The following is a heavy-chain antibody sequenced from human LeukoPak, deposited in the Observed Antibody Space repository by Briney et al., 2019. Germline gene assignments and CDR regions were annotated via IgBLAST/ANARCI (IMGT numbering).Heavy chain of an antibody. V-gene: IGHV3-11*04. D-gene: IGHD2-2*01. Sequence: GGSLRLSCAASAFTVSNYYMSWVRQAPGKGLEWLSHISVSGTTIHYADSVKARLTISRDNAKNSVYLQMTSLRAEDTALYYCAKDATAVPGTVSMNTWGKGTTVTISS. CDR2: ISVSGTTI. CDR3: AKDATAVPGTVSMNT. J-gene: IGHJ6*04. CDR1: AFTVSNYY.